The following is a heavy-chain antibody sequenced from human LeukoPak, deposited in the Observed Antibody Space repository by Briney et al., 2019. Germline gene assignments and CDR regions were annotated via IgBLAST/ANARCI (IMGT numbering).Heavy chain of an antibody. J-gene: IGHJ4*02. CDR3: ARDGGIAVAGTLDY. Sequence: GGSLRLSCAASGFTFSSYGMHWVRQAPGKGLEWVVVIWYDGSNKYYADSVKGRFTISRDNSKNTLYLQMNSLRAEDTAVYYCARDGGIAVAGTLDYWGQGTLVTVSS. V-gene: IGHV3-33*01. D-gene: IGHD6-19*01. CDR1: GFTFSSYG. CDR2: IWYDGSNK.